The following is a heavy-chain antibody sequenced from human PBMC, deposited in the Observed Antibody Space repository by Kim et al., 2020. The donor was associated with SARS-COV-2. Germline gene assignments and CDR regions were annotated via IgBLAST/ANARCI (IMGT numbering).Heavy chain of an antibody. D-gene: IGHD1-1*01. CDR2: INHSGST. CDR3: ARGPNWNLEYYFDY. V-gene: IGHV4-34*01. Sequence: SETLSLTCAVYGGSFSGYYWCWIRQPPGKGLEWIGEINHSGSTNYNPSLKSRVTISVDTSKNQFSLKLSSVTAADTAVYYCARGPNWNLEYYFDYWGQGTLVTVSS. CDR1: GGSFSGYY. J-gene: IGHJ4*02.